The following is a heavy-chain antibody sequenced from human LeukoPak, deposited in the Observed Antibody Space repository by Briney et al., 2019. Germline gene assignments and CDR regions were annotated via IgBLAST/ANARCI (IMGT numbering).Heavy chain of an antibody. CDR1: GGSISGTNW. CDR3: ARRQPAIAAAD. D-gene: IGHD6-13*01. CDR2: ISLAGQT. V-gene: IGHV4-4*02. Sequence: KPSGTLSLTCGVSGGSISGTNWWSWVRQPPGQGLEWIGEISLAGQTNYNPSLNGRVTMSLDKSSNQLSLNLTSVTAADTAVYYCARRQPAIAAADWGQGTLVTVSS. J-gene: IGHJ4*02.